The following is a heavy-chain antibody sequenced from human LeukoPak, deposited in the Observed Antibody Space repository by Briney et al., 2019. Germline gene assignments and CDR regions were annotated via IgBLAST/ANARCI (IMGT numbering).Heavy chain of an antibody. CDR2: ISSSSSYI. D-gene: IGHD3-10*01. V-gene: IGHV3-21*01. CDR3: ARDLGYFGSGSYH. J-gene: IGHJ5*02. CDR1: GFTFSSYS. Sequence: PGGSLRLSCAASGFTFSSYSMNWVRQAPGKGLEWVSSISSSSSYIYYADSVKGRFTISRDNAKNSLYLQMNSLRAEDTAVYYCARDLGYFGSGSYHWGQGTLVTVSS.